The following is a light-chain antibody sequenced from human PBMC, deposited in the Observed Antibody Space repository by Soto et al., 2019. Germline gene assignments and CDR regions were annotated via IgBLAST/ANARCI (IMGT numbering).Light chain of an antibody. J-gene: IGKJ1*01. CDR2: KAS. CDR3: NQYNRFPRT. Sequence: DIQITQSPSTLSAYIGHRVTITFPASQSLSIWLAWYQQKPGKAPKLLIYKASTLQSGVPSRFSGSGSGTEFTLTITSLQPDDFATYSCNQYNRFPRTFGQGTKVDIK. V-gene: IGKV1-5*03. CDR1: QSLSIW.